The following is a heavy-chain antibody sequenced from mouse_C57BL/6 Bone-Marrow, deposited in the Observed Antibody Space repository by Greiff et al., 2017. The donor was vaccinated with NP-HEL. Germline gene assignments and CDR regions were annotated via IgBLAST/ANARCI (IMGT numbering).Heavy chain of an antibody. CDR2: IDPENGDT. CDR1: GFNITDDY. Sequence: VQLKQSGAELVRPGASVKLSCTASGFNITDDYMHWVKQRPEQGLEWIGWIDPENGDTEYASKFQGKATITADTSSNTAYLQLSSLTSEDTAVYYCTTPYDYDGGAWFAYWGQGTLVTVSA. V-gene: IGHV14-4*01. D-gene: IGHD2-4*01. J-gene: IGHJ3*01. CDR3: TTPYDYDGGAWFAY.